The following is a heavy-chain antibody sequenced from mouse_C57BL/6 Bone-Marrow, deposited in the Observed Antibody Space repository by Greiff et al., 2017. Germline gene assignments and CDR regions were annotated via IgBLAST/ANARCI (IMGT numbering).Heavy chain of an antibody. Sequence: QVQLQQPGAELVKPGASVQLSCKASGYTFTNYWMHWVKQRPGQGLEWIGMMHPNGGSPDYNEKFKSEATLSVDKSSRTAYRELSSLTSEDSAVYYCARSYDYDDYTMDYWGQGTSVTVSS. V-gene: IGHV1-64*01. CDR1: GYTFTNYW. D-gene: IGHD2-4*01. CDR2: MHPNGGSP. CDR3: ARSYDYDDYTMDY. J-gene: IGHJ4*01.